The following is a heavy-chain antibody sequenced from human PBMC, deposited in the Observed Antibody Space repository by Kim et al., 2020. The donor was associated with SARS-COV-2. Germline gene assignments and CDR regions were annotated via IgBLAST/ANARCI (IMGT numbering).Heavy chain of an antibody. Sequence: GGSLRLSCAASGFTFSSYGMHWVRQAPGKGLEWVAVISYDGSNKYYADSVKGRFTISRDNSKNTLYLQMNSLRAEDTAVYYCAKALLWFGELLCPFDYWGQGTLVTVSS. CDR2: ISYDGSNK. CDR3: AKALLWFGELLCPFDY. CDR1: GFTFSSYG. V-gene: IGHV3-30*18. J-gene: IGHJ4*02. D-gene: IGHD3-10*01.